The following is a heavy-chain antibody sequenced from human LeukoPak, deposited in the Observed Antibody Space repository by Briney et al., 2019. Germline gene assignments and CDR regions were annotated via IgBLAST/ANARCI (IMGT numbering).Heavy chain of an antibody. CDR2: IYHSGST. V-gene: IGHV4-4*02. CDR1: GGSISSSNW. D-gene: IGHD6-13*01. CDR3: ARVQQLVGGDAFDI. Sequence: PSETLSLTCAVSGGSISSSNWWSWVRQPPGKGLEWIGEIYHSGSTNYNPSLKSRVTISVDKSKNQFSLKLSSVTAADTAVYYCARVQQLVGGDAFDIWGQGTMVTVSS. J-gene: IGHJ3*02.